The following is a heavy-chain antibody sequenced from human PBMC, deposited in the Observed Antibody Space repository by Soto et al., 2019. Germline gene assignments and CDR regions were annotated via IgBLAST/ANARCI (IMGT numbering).Heavy chain of an antibody. Sequence: GGSLRLSCAASGFTFSNYAMTWVRRAPGKGLEWVSSISGGGNTYYADSVKGRFTISRDNSKSTLYLQMDSLRSEDTAVYYCARSQGSSTSLEIYYYYYYGMDVWGQGTTVTVSS. CDR3: ARSQGSSTSLEIYYYYYYGMDV. CDR1: GFTFSNYA. J-gene: IGHJ6*02. V-gene: IGHV3-23*01. CDR2: ISGGGNT. D-gene: IGHD2-2*01.